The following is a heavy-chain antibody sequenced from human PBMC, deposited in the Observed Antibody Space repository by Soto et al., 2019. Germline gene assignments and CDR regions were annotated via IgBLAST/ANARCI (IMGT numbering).Heavy chain of an antibody. V-gene: IGHV4-34*01. J-gene: IGHJ4*02. CDR3: ARAPGGDSSGYYSN. D-gene: IGHD3-22*01. CDR2: INHSGST. Sequence: SETLSLTCAVYGGSFSGYYWSWIRQPPGKGLEWIGEINHSGSTNYNPSLKSRVTISVDTSKNQFSLKLSSVTAADTAVYYCARAPGGDSSGYYSNWGQGTLVPVSS. CDR1: GGSFSGYY.